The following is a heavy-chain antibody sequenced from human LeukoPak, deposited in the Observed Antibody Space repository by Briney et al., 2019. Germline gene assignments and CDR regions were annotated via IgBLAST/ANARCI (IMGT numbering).Heavy chain of an antibody. V-gene: IGHV3-74*01. Sequence: PGGSLRLSCAASGFTFSSYWMHWVRQAPGKGLVWVSRINSDGSDTSYADSVKGRFTISRDNAKNTLYLQMNSLRAEDTAVYYCAREMDVGYCSSTSCSWDVYYDILTGYYGYWGQGTLVTVSS. J-gene: IGHJ4*02. CDR2: INSDGSDT. CDR1: GFTFSSYW. D-gene: IGHD2-2*01. CDR3: AREMDVGYCSSTSCSWDVYYDILTGYYGY.